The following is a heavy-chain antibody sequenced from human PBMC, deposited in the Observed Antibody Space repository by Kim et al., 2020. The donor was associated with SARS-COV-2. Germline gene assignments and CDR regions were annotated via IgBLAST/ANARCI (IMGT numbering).Heavy chain of an antibody. V-gene: IGHV3-15*04. CDR1: GFTFSNTW. Sequence: GGSLRLSCAASGFTFSNTWMSWVRQVQAPGKGLEWVGHIGSKTDGGTTDYAAPVKGRFTISRDDSKNTLYLQMNSLKTEDTAIYYCTTESGDFVWGQGTLVTVSS. CDR2: IGSKTDGGTT. J-gene: IGHJ4*02. D-gene: IGHD1-26*01. CDR3: TTESGDFV.